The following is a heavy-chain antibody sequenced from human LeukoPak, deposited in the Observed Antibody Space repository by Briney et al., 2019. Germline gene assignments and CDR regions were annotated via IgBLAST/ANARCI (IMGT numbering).Heavy chain of an antibody. CDR3: VSPLVRGD. V-gene: IGHV3-74*01. CDR2: INSDGSTT. CDR1: RFSFSNFW. Sequence: PGVSLRLSCAASRFSFSNFWMLWVRQAPGKGLVWVSRINSDGSTTSYADSVKGRFTISRDNAKNTLYLQMNSLRAEDTAVYYCVSPLVRGDWGRGTLVTV. J-gene: IGHJ4*02. D-gene: IGHD3-10*01.